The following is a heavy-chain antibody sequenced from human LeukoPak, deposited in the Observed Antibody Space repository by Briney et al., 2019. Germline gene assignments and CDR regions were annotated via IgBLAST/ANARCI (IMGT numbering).Heavy chain of an antibody. CDR3: ARDPTPTQLWFRGSFDY. Sequence: GGSLRLSCAASGFTFSSYSMNWVRQAPGKGLEWVSYISSSGISIYYADSVKGRFTISRDKAKNSLYLQMNSLRVEDTAVYYCARDPTPTQLWFRGSFDYWGQGALVTVSS. V-gene: IGHV3-48*01. J-gene: IGHJ4*02. CDR1: GFTFSSYS. CDR2: ISSSGISI. D-gene: IGHD5-18*01.